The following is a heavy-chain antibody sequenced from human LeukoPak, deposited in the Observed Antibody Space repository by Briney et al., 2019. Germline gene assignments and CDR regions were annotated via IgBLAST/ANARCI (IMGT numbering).Heavy chain of an antibody. V-gene: IGHV3-48*03. CDR3: ARELAAANYCVGHCSGEY. CDR1: GFTFRIYE. Sequence: GGSLRLSCEGSGFTFRIYEMNWVRQAPGKGLEWISYISSSGSNIYYGDSVKGRFTISRDNAKDSLYLQMSNLRAEDTAAYYCARELAAANYCVGHCSGEYWGQGTLVTVSS. D-gene: IGHD2-21*02. J-gene: IGHJ4*02. CDR2: ISSSGSNI.